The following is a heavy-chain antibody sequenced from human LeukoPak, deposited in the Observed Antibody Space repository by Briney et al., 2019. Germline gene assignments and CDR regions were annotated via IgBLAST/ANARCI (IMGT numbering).Heavy chain of an antibody. CDR1: GFTVSSND. Sequence: GGSLRLSCAASGFTVSSNDMSWARQAPGKGLEWVSVIYVGGSTYYADSVKGRFTISRDNSKNTLYLQMNSLRAEDTAVYYCARDRGSGITMVRGVIRGYMDVWGKGTTVAVSS. V-gene: IGHV3-53*01. CDR3: ARDRGSGITMVRGVIRGYMDV. D-gene: IGHD3-10*01. CDR2: IYVGGST. J-gene: IGHJ6*03.